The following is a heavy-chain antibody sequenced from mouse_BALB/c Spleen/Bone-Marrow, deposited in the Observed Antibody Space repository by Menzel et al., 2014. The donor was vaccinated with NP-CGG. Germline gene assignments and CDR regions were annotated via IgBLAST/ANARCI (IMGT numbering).Heavy chain of an antibody. D-gene: IGHD1-1*01. CDR2: IRNKPNGYTT. Sequence: EVQVVESGGGLVQPGGSLRLSCATSGFTFXDYYMSWVRQPPGKALEWLGFIRNKPNGYTTEYSASVKGRFTISRDNSQSILYLQMNTLRVEDSATYYCTRDMGLLRFDYWGQGTTLTVSS. CDR3: TRDMGLLRFDY. J-gene: IGHJ2*01. CDR1: GFTFXDYY. V-gene: IGHV7-3*02.